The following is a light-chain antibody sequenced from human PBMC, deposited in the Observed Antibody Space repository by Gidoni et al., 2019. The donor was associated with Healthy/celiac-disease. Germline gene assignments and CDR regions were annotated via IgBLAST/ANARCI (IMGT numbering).Light chain of an antibody. J-gene: IGKJ1*01. V-gene: IGKV3-20*01. CDR3: QQYGSSLWT. CDR1: QSVSSSY. CDR2: GAS. Sequence: EIVFPPSPGTLSLSPGERATLSCRASQSVSSSYLAWYQQKPGQSHRLLIYGASSRATGIPDRFSGSGSGTDCTLTRSRLEPEDFAVYYCQQYGSSLWTFXXXTKVEIK.